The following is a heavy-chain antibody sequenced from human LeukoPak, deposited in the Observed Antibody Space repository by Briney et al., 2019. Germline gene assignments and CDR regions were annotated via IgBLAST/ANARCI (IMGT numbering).Heavy chain of an antibody. V-gene: IGHV4-34*01. CDR2: INHSGST. J-gene: IGHJ4*02. CDR1: GGSFSGYY. Sequence: SETLSLTCAVYGGSFSGYYWSWIRQPPGKGLEWIGEINHSGSTNYNPSFKSRVTISVDTSKNQFSLKLSSVTAADTAVYYCARFSLAGAALDYWGQGTLVTVSS. D-gene: IGHD1-26*01. CDR3: ARFSLAGAALDY.